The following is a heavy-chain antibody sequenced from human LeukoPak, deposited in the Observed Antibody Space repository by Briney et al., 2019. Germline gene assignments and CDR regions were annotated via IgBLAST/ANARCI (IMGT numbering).Heavy chain of an antibody. V-gene: IGHV3-20*04. J-gene: IGHJ5*02. CDR1: GFTFDDYG. CDR2: INWNGGST. D-gene: IGHD2-2*01. Sequence: GGSLRLSCAACGFTFDDYGMSWVRQAPGKGLEWVSGINWNGGSTGYADSVKGRFTISRDDAKNSLYLQMNSLRAEDTALYYCASDGCSSTTCYQPYFDPWGQGTLVTVSS. CDR3: ASDGCSSTTCYQPYFDP.